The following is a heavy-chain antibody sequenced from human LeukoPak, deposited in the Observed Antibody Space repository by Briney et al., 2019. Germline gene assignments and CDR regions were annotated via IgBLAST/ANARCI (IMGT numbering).Heavy chain of an antibody. J-gene: IGHJ4*02. CDR2: IYHSGTT. CDR3: ARDGSRGPFDH. D-gene: IGHD3-22*01. Sequence: SGTLSLTCAVSGVSISTSNWWRWVRQPPGKGLEWIGEIYHSGTTNYNPSLKSRVTISVDKSKNQFSLNLISVTAADTAVYYCARDGSRGPFDHWGQGTLVTVS. CDR1: GVSISTSNW. V-gene: IGHV4-4*02.